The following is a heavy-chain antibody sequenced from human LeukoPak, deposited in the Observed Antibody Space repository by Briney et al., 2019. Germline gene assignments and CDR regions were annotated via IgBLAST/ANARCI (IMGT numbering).Heavy chain of an antibody. CDR1: RFTFNSYT. J-gene: IGHJ4*02. CDR3: AGESSSSTDY. D-gene: IGHD6-6*01. CDR2: ISSSSNYI. Sequence: PGGSLRLSCAAPRFTFNSYTMNWVRQAPGKGLEWVSSISSSSNYIYYADSVKGRFTISRDNAKNSLYLQMNSLRAEDTAVYYCAGESSSSTDYWGQGTLVTVSS. V-gene: IGHV3-21*01.